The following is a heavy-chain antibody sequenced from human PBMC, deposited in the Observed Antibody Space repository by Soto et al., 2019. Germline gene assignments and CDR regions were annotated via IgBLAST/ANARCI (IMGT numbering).Heavy chain of an antibody. D-gene: IGHD3-3*01. V-gene: IGHV3-23*01. CDR2: ITTSDDIT. CDR1: GFIFKDFA. J-gene: IGHJ5*02. CDR3: TKGDSSGYFDPSSGYSTPNH. Sequence: EVQLFESGGGLVEPGESLRLSCAASGFIFKDFAMSWVRQAPGKGLEWVSTITTSDDITYSADSVRGRITISRDNSANTLFLQMSRLRGDDTATYYCTKGDSSGYFDPSSGYSTPNHWGQGTLVTVSS.